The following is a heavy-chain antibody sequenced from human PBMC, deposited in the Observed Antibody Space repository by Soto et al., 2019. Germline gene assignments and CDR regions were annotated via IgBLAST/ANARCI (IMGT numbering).Heavy chain of an antibody. CDR1: GGSISNHY. Sequence: PSETLSLTCTVSGGSISNHYWNWIRQAPGKGLEWIGYVYDSGSTNYNPSLKSRVTISVDTSKNQFSLKVSSVTAADTAAYYCARGHFEGYFCDYWGQGALVTVSS. CDR3: ARGHFEGYFCDY. D-gene: IGHD3-3*02. CDR2: VYDSGST. J-gene: IGHJ4*02. V-gene: IGHV4-59*11.